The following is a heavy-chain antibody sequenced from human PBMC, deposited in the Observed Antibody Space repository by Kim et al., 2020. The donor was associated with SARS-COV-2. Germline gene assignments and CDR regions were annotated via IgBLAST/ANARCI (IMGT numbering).Heavy chain of an antibody. Sequence: SRVTISLDTSKNQFSLKLSSVTAADTAVYYCARLSFGSSGYYYGGFDYWGQGTLVSVSS. J-gene: IGHJ4*02. D-gene: IGHD3-22*01. V-gene: IGHV4-39*01. CDR3: ARLSFGSSGYYYGGFDY.